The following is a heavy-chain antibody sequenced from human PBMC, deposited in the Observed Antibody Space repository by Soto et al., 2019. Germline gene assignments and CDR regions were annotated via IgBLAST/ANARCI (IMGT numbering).Heavy chain of an antibody. CDR2: IYYSGST. D-gene: IGHD3-10*01. V-gene: IGHV4-59*01. CDR3: ARDRGVRGVNPNWFDP. CDR1: GGSISSYY. Sequence: PSETLSLTCTVSGGSISSYYWSWIRQPPGKGLEWIGYIYYSGSTNYNPSLKSRVTISVDTSKNQFSLKLSSVTAADTALYYCARDRGVRGVNPNWFDPWGQGTLVTVSS. J-gene: IGHJ5*02.